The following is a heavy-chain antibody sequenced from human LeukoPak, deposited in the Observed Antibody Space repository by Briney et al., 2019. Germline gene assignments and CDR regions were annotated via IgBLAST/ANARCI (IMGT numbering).Heavy chain of an antibody. CDR1: GGSISDYY. V-gene: IGHV4-4*07. D-gene: IGHD6-19*01. J-gene: IGHJ4*02. Sequence: PSETLSLTCTVSGGSISDYYWSWIRQPAGKGLEGIGRIYTSGSTNYNPSLKSRVTMSVDTSKNQFSLKLSSVTAADTAVDYCARDRHGMSVSDYFDYWGQGTLVTVSS. CDR3: ARDRHGMSVSDYFDY. CDR2: IYTSGST.